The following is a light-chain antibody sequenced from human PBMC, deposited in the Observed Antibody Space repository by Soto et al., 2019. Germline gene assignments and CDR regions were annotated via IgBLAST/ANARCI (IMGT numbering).Light chain of an antibody. V-gene: IGKV1-39*01. Sequence: DIQMTQSPSSLSASVGDRVTITCQASQDISNYLNWYQQKPGKAPKLLIYAASSLQSGVPSRFSGSGSGTDFTLSISSLQSEDFATYYCQQSYSTSWTFGQGTKVDIK. J-gene: IGKJ1*01. CDR2: AAS. CDR1: QDISNY. CDR3: QQSYSTSWT.